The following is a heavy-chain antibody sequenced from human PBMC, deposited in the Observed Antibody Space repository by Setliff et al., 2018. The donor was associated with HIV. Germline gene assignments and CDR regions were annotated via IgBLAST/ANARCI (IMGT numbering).Heavy chain of an antibody. CDR1: GFTFSSYW. D-gene: IGHD6-6*01. J-gene: IGHJ4*02. V-gene: IGHV3-7*03. CDR3: ARASPLLAARRFDY. CDR2: IKQDGSEK. Sequence: PGGSLRLSCAASGFTFSSYWMSWVRQAPGKGLEWVANIKQDGSEKYYVDSVKGRFTISRDNAKNSLYLQMNSLRAEDTAVYYCARASPLLAARRFDYWGQGTLVTVSS.